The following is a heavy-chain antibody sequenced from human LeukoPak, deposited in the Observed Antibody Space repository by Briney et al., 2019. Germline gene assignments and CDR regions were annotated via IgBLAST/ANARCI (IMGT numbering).Heavy chain of an antibody. CDR2: ISSLSGAI. V-gene: IGHV3-48*01. D-gene: IGHD5-18*01. CDR3: ANDLGWIQLNLG. Sequence: GGSLRLSCAASGFTFSSYSMNWVRQASGKGLEWVSYISSLSGAINYADSVKGRFIISRDNSRNTVYLQMNSLGAEDTAVYYCANDLGWIQLNLGRGQGTLVTVSS. CDR1: GFTFSSYS. J-gene: IGHJ4*02.